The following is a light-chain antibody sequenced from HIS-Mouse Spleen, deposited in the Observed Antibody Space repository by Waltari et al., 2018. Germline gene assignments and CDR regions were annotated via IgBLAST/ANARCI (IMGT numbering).Light chain of an antibody. V-gene: IGLV2-11*01. CDR3: CSYAGSYTGV. J-gene: IGLJ1*01. CDR1: SSDVGGYNY. Sequence: QSALTQPRPVSGSPGQSVTISCTGTSSDVGGYNYFSWYQQHPGKAPKLMIYDVSKRPSGVPDRFSGSKSGNTASLTISGLQAEDEADYYCCSYAGSYTGVFGTGTKVTVL. CDR2: DVS.